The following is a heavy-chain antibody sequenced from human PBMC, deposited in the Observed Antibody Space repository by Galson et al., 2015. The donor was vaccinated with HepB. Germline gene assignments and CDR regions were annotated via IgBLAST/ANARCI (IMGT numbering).Heavy chain of an antibody. D-gene: IGHD2-15*01. V-gene: IGHV6-1*01. CDR2: TYYRSKWYN. CDR3: AREGDIGVVRGSRPNDAFEI. Sequence: CAISGDSVSSNSAAWNWIRQSPSRGLEWLGRTYYRSKWYNDYAESVKSRININPDTSKNQFSLQLSSVTAADTAVYYCAREGDIGVVRGSRPNDAFEIWGQGTRVTVSS. CDR1: GDSVSSNSAA. J-gene: IGHJ3*02.